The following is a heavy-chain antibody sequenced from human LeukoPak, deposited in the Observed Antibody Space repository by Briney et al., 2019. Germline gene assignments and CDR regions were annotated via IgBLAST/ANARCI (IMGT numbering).Heavy chain of an antibody. CDR1: GGSISSSSYY. CDR2: IYYSGST. Sequence: SETLSLTCTVSGGSISSSSYYWGWIRQPPGKGLEWIGSIYYSGSTYYNPSLKSRVTISVDTSKNQFSLKLSSVTAADTAVYYCARAGSSGWYAEFRTFDYWGQGTLVTVSS. CDR3: ARAGSSGWYAEFRTFDY. V-gene: IGHV4-39*07. D-gene: IGHD6-19*01. J-gene: IGHJ4*02.